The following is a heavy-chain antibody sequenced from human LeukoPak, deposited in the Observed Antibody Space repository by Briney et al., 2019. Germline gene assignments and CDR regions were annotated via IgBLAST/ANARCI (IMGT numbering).Heavy chain of an antibody. D-gene: IGHD7-27*01. CDR2: IHPGDSDA. V-gene: IGHV5-51*01. J-gene: IGHJ4*02. CDR1: GYRFTNYW. Sequence: GESLKISCKGSGYRFTNYWIGWVRQMPGKGLECLGIIHPGDSDARYSPSFQGQVTMSADKSISTAYLQWSSLKASDTAIYYCAKLGPYTGGRRAFDFWGQGTLVTVSS. CDR3: AKLGPYTGGRRAFDF.